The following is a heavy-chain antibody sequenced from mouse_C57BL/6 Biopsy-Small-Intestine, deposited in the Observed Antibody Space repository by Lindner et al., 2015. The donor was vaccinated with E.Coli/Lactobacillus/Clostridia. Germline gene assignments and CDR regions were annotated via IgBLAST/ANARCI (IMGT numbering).Heavy chain of an antibody. J-gene: IGHJ1*01. V-gene: IGHV1-72*04. CDR2: INPNSGGT. CDR1: GYTFTGHY. D-gene: IGHD2-13*01. CDR3: ARDFGTSCGDDCWHDSFDI. Sequence: SVKVSCKASGYTFTGHYIHWIRQAPGQGPEWMGWINPNSGGTRYAQNFQGRVTMTRDTSINTAYMEVSSLRSDDTAVYYCARDFGTSCGDDCWHDSFDIWGQGTTVTVSS.